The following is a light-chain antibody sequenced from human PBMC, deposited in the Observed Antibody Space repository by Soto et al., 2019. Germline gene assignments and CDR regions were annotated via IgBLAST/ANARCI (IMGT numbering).Light chain of an antibody. V-gene: IGLV3-25*03. J-gene: IGLJ1*01. CDR2: KDS. Sequence: SYELTQPPSVSVSPGQTARITCSGDALPKQFAYWYQQKPGQAPVLLIYKDSERPSGIPERFSGSRSGTTVTLTISGVQAEDEADYYCQSADSSGTYVFGTGTKLTFL. CDR3: QSADSSGTYV. CDR1: ALPKQF.